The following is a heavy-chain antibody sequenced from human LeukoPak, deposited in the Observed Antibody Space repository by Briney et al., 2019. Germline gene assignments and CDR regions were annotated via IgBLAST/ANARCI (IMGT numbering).Heavy chain of an antibody. D-gene: IGHD1-26*01. CDR2: MGSDGTTR. Sequence: PGGSLRLSCAASGFSCSTYNMHWARQAPGKGLEWLAFMGSDGTTRYYAESVRGRFTISRDTSKDTLYLQMVSLRPEDTAVYYCARDHMWGFDHWGQGTLVTVPS. CDR3: ARDHMWGFDH. J-gene: IGHJ4*02. V-gene: IGHV3-30*02. CDR1: GFSCSTYN.